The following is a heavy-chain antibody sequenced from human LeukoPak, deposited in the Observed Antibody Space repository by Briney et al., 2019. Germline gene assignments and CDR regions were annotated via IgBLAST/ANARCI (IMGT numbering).Heavy chain of an antibody. J-gene: IGHJ6*03. V-gene: IGHV1-2*02. CDR3: ARRVDDSLMRYYYMDV. CDR2: INPNSGGT. CDR1: GYTFTGYY. D-gene: IGHD3-22*01. Sequence: ASVKVSCKASGYTFTGYYMHWVRQAPGQGLEWMGWINPNSGGTNYAQKFQGRVTMTRDTSISTAYMELSRLRSDDTAVYYCARRVDDSLMRYYYMDVWGKGTTVTVSS.